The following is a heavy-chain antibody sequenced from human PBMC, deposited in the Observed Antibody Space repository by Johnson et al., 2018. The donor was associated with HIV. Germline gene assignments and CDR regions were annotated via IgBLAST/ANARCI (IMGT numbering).Heavy chain of an antibody. D-gene: IGHD7-27*01. Sequence: VQLVESGGGVVRPGGSLRLSCAASGFTFDDYGMSWVRQVPGKGLEWVSGINWNGGSTNYADSVKGRFTISRDSARNSLFLQMDSLRAEDTALYYCARDPTTQYSRLTGDFGAFDIWGQGTMVTVST. J-gene: IGHJ3*02. CDR3: ARDPTTQYSRLTGDFGAFDI. CDR2: INWNGGST. CDR1: GFTFDDYG. V-gene: IGHV3-20*04.